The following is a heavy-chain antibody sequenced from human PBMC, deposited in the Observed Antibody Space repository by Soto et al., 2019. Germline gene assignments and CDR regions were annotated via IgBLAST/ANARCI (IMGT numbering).Heavy chain of an antibody. CDR3: ARDSQWSKCRTTELCYYFDD. J-gene: IGHJ4*01. Sequence: GGSLRLSCAASGFTFSSYSMNWVRQAPGKGLEWVSYISSSSSTIYYAYSVKGLITISRANAKNSLYLQMNILSDEDTAVYYSARDSQWSKCRTTELCYYFDDWGQGTLVTVSS. D-gene: IGHD3-16*01. CDR2: ISSSSSTI. CDR1: GFTFSSYS. V-gene: IGHV3-48*02.